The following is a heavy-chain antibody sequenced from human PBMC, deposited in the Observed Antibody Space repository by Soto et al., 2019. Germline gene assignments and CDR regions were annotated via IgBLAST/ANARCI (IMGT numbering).Heavy chain of an antibody. CDR1: GGSFSDFY. CDR3: ARVKASGVNFDY. CDR2: INHSGST. V-gene: IGHV4-34*01. Sequence: SETLSLTCAVYGGSFSDFYWTWIRQLPGKGLEWIGEINHSGSTNYNPSLKSRVAISVDTSKNQFSLKLSSVTAADTAVYYCARVKASGVNFDYWGQGTLVTVSS. D-gene: IGHD3-10*01. J-gene: IGHJ4*02.